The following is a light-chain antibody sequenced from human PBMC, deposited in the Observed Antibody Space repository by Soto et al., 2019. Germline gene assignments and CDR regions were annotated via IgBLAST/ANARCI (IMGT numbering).Light chain of an antibody. J-gene: IGKJ5*01. CDR2: DAS. V-gene: IGKV3-11*01. CDR3: HQRQYWPPIT. Sequence: EIVLTQSPCTLSLSAGERVTLSCRASLSVSVYLDWYQQKPGQAPRLLISDASNRATGIPARFSGSGSGTDFTLTISSLETEDFAVYYCHQRQYWPPITFGQGTQLEI. CDR1: LSVSVY.